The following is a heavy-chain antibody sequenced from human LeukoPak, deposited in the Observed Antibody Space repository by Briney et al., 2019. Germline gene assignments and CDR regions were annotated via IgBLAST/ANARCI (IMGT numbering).Heavy chain of an antibody. J-gene: IGHJ4*02. CDR3: ARGGYYYGSGSYVGN. Sequence: PGRSLRLSCAASGFTFSNYAMHWVRQAPGKGLEWVAVISYDGSNKYHADSVKGRFTISRDNSKNTLYLQMNSLRAEDTAVFYCARGGYYYGSGSYVGNWGQGTLVTVSS. CDR1: GFTFSNYA. V-gene: IGHV3-30-3*01. D-gene: IGHD3-10*01. CDR2: ISYDGSNK.